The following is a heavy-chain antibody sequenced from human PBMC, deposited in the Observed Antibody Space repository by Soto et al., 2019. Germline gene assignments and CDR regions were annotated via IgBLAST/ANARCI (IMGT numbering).Heavy chain of an antibody. CDR2: IYYSGST. V-gene: IGHV4-59*01. CDR1: GGSISSYY. Sequence: SETLSLTCTVSGGSISSYYWSWIRQPPGKGLERIGHIYYSGSTNYNPSLKSRVTISVDTSKNQFSLKLSSVTAADTAVYYCARDQGTSSSWGLNYYYGMDVWGQGTTVTVSS. J-gene: IGHJ6*02. CDR3: ARDQGTSSSWGLNYYYGMDV. D-gene: IGHD6-13*01.